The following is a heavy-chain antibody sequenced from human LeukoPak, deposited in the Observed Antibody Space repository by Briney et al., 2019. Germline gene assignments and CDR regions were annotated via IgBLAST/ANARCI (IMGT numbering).Heavy chain of an antibody. CDR2: IYFSGST. D-gene: IGHD5-24*01. CDR1: GGSISSSSYY. V-gene: IGHV4-39*07. J-gene: IGHJ3*02. Sequence: SETLSLTCTVSGGSISSSSYYWGWIRQPPGKGLEWIGSIYFSGSTYYSPSLRSRVTISLDMSKNQFSLKLSSVTAADTAVYYCARANVEMATITAFDIWGQGTMVTVSS. CDR3: ARANVEMATITAFDI.